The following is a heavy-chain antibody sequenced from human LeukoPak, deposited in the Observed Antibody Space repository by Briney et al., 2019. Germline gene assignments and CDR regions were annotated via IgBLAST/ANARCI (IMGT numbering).Heavy chain of an antibody. J-gene: IGHJ4*02. CDR1: GFTFSSYS. V-gene: IGHV3-21*01. CDR3: ARDPVAGGGY. Sequence: PGGSLGLSCAASGFTFSSYSMNWVRQAPGKGLEWVSSISSSSSYIYYADSVKGRFTISRDNAKNSLYLQMNSLRAEDTAVYYCARDPVAGGGYWGQGTLVTVSS. CDR2: ISSSSSYI. D-gene: IGHD6-19*01.